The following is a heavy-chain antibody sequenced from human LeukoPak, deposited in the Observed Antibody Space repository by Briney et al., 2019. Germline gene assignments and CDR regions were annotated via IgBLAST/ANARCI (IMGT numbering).Heavy chain of an antibody. J-gene: IGHJ4*02. CDR2: IYPGDSDT. CDR1: GYSFTSYW. V-gene: IGHV5-51*01. Sequence: GESLKISCKGSGYSFTSYWIGWVRQMPGKGLEWMGIIYPGDSDTRYSPSFQGQVTISADKSISTAYLQWSSLKASDTAMYYCARRSIPYSSSWYSFDYWGQGTLVTVSS. D-gene: IGHD6-13*01. CDR3: ARRSIPYSSSWYSFDY.